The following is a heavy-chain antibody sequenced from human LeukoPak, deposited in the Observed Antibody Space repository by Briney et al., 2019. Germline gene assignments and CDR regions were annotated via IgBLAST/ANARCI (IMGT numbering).Heavy chain of an antibody. CDR1: GGSINSYY. CDR3: ASLMGSSYRFDY. Sequence: SETLSLTCTVSGGSINSYYWSWIRQPAGKGLEWIGYIYYSGSTNYNPSLKSRVTISVDTSKNQFSLKLSSVTAADTAVYYCASLMGSSYRFDYWGQGTLVTVSS. J-gene: IGHJ4*02. D-gene: IGHD6-6*01. V-gene: IGHV4-59*08. CDR2: IYYSGST.